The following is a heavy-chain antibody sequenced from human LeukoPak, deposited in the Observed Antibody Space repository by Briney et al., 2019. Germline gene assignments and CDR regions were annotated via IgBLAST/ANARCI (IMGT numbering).Heavy chain of an antibody. CDR1: GFTFSSYA. CDR2: ISGSGGST. Sequence: PGGSLRLSCAASGFTFSSYAMSWVRQAPGKGLEWVSAISGSGGSTYYADSVKGRFTISRDNSKNTLYLQMNSLRAEDTAVYYCAKVFRSHFLGGKRAYYFDYWGQGTLVTVSS. D-gene: IGHD3-16*01. CDR3: AKVFRSHFLGGKRAYYFDY. J-gene: IGHJ4*02. V-gene: IGHV3-23*01.